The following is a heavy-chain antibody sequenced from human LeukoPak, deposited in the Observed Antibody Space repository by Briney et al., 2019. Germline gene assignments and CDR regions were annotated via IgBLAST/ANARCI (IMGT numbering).Heavy chain of an antibody. J-gene: IGHJ6*01. D-gene: IGHD3-16*01. V-gene: IGHV3-30-3*01. CDR1: GFTFSSYA. CDR3: ARDMGVTVLYYGMDV. CDR2: ISYDGSNK. Sequence: PGGSLRLSCAASGFTFSSYAMHWVRQAPGKGLEWEAVISYDGSNKYYADSVKGRFTISRDSAKTSLYLQMNSLRAEDTALYYCARDMGVTVLYYGMDVWGQGTTVTVSS.